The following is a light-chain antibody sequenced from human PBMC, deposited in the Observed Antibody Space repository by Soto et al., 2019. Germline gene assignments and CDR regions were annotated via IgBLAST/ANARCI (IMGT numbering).Light chain of an antibody. CDR2: DYN. CDR1: TSNIGSTT. CDR3: AAWDESLNGPV. V-gene: IGLV1-44*01. J-gene: IGLJ2*01. Sequence: QSVLTQPPAASGTPGQRVTISCSGSTSNIGSTTVDWYQQLPGTAPKLLIYDYNERPSGVPDRFSGSKSGTSASLDISGLQSEDEGDYYCAAWDESLNGPVFGGGTKVTVL.